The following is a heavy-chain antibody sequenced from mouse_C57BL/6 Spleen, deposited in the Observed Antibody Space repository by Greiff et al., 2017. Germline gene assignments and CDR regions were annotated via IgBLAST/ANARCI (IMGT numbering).Heavy chain of an antibody. J-gene: IGHJ2*01. CDR1: GYTFTDYE. CDR3: TALYYGSSYYFDY. CDR2: IDPETGGT. V-gene: IGHV1-15*01. D-gene: IGHD1-1*01. Sequence: VQLQQSGAELVRPGASVTLSCKASGYTFTDYEMHWVKQTPVHGLEWIGAIDPETGGTAYNQKFKGKAILTADKSSSTAYMELRSLTSEDSAVYYCTALYYGSSYYFDYWGQGTTLTVSS.